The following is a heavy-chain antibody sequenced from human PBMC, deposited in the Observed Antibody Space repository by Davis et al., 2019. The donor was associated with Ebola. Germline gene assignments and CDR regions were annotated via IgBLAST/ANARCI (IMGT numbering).Heavy chain of an antibody. J-gene: IGHJ4*02. CDR2: IYYSGST. CDR1: GGSISSYY. D-gene: IGHD1-26*01. Sequence: MPSETLSLTCTVSGGSISSYYWSWIRQPPGKGLEWIGYIYYSGSTNYNPSLKSRVTISVDTSKNQFSLKLNSVTAADTAVYYCARVGRSYNLLLDYWGQGTLVTVSS. V-gene: IGHV4-59*01. CDR3: ARVGRSYNLLLDY.